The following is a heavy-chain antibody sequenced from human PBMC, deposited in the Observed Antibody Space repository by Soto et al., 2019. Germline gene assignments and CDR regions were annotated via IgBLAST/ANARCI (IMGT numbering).Heavy chain of an antibody. Sequence: SETLSLTCTVSGGSINTLYWSWVRQPAGKGLEWIGRIFSSGSTSFNPSLESRVAMSVDTSKNHFSLNLSSVTAADMAVYYCAREGSYSAYNFAHGIQLWSFDFWGQGALVTVSS. D-gene: IGHD5-12*01. CDR2: IFSSGST. CDR3: AREGSYSAYNFAHGIQLWSFDF. V-gene: IGHV4-4*07. CDR1: GGSINTLY. J-gene: IGHJ4*02.